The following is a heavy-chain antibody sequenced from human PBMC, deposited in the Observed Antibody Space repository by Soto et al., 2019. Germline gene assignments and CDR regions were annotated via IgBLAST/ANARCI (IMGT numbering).Heavy chain of an antibody. J-gene: IGHJ3*02. Sequence: PSETLSLTCTVSGGSISSGAYYWSWIRQHPGKGLEWIGYIYYSGSTYYNPSLKSRVTISVDTSKNQFSLKLSSVTAADTAVYYCASRGDMIPAFDIWVQGIRVTV. V-gene: IGHV4-31*03. CDR3: ASRGDMIPAFDI. CDR2: IYYSGST. D-gene: IGHD3-3*01. CDR1: GGSISSGAYY.